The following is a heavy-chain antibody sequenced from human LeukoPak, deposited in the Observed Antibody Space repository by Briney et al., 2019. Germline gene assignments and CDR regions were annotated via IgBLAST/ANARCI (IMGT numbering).Heavy chain of an antibody. D-gene: IGHD4-23*01. Sequence: GGSLRLSCEASGFTFSSYAMSWVRQAPGKGLEWVSAISGSGGSTYYADSVKGRFTISRDNSKNTLYLQMNSLRAEDTAVYYCATRGGNYPFAYWGQGILVTVSS. CDR3: ATRGGNYPFAY. J-gene: IGHJ4*02. CDR1: GFTFSSYA. CDR2: ISGSGGST. V-gene: IGHV3-23*01.